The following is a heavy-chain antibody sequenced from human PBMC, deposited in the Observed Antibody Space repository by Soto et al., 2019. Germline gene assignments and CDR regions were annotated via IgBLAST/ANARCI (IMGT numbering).Heavy chain of an antibody. Sequence: ASVKVSCKASGYTFTSYAMHWVRQAPGQRLEWMGWINAGNGNTKYSQKFQGRVTISVDTSKNQFSLKLTSVTAADTAVYYCARHLRRLREDSGWFDPWGQGALVTVSS. V-gene: IGHV1-3*01. J-gene: IGHJ5*02. CDR3: ARHLRRLREDSGWFDP. CDR1: GYTFTSYA. D-gene: IGHD1-26*01. CDR2: INAGNGNT.